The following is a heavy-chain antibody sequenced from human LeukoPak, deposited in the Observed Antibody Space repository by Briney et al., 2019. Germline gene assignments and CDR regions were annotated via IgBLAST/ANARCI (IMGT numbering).Heavy chain of an antibody. D-gene: IGHD3-10*01. V-gene: IGHV3-30*18. CDR3: AKDLEGSGSYYTTYFYYGVDV. CDR1: GFTFSSYG. Sequence: PGRSLRLSCAASGFTFSSYGMHWVRQAPGKGLEWVAVISYDGGNSCYADSVKGRFTISRDNSNNTLFLQMNSLRAEDTAVYYCAKDLEGSGSYYTTYFYYGVDVWGQGTTVTVSS. J-gene: IGHJ6*02. CDR2: ISYDGGNS.